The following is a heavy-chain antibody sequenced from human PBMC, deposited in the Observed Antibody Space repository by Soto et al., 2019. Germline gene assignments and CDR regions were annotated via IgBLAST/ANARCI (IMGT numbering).Heavy chain of an antibody. Sequence: GASVKVSCKASGYTFTGYYMHWVRQAPGQGLEWMGWINPNSGGTNYAQKFQGRVTMTRDTSISTAYMELSRLRSDDTAVYYCAREIASGLDYYYGMDVWGQGTTVTVSS. D-gene: IGHD6-25*01. CDR1: GYTFTGYY. V-gene: IGHV1-2*02. J-gene: IGHJ6*02. CDR3: AREIASGLDYYYGMDV. CDR2: INPNSGGT.